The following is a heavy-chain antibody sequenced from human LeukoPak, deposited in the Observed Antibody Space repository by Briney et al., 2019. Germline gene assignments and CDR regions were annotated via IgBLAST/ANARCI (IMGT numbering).Heavy chain of an antibody. CDR2: VADDEQTI. CDR3: AREKQSGRTPFDY. CDR1: GFTFTGHS. V-gene: IGHV3-30*04. D-gene: IGHD2-15*01. J-gene: IGHJ4*02. Sequence: GGSLRLSCVASGFTFTGHSMHWVHQAPGKGLEWVAVVADDEQTIFYADSLKGRSTVSRDNSKNTVYLQMNSLRDEDTAVYYCAREKQSGRTPFDYWGQGSLVTVSS.